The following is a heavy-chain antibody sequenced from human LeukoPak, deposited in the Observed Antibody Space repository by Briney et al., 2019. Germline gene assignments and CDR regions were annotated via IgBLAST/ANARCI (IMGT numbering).Heavy chain of an antibody. Sequence: SETLSLTCAVYGGSFSGYYWSWIRQPPGKGLEWIGEINHSGSTNYNPSLKSRVTISVDTSKNQFSLKLSSVTAADTAVYYCARFKGPKTELEAAGPYGMDVWGQGTTVTVSS. J-gene: IGHJ6*02. CDR1: GGSFSGYY. CDR3: ARFKGPKTELEAAGPYGMDV. D-gene: IGHD6-13*01. V-gene: IGHV4-34*01. CDR2: INHSGST.